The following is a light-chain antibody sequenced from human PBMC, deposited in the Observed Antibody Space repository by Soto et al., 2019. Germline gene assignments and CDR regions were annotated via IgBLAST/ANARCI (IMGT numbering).Light chain of an antibody. CDR1: SSNIGAGYD. V-gene: IGLV1-40*01. CDR3: QSYDSSLSSYV. CDR2: GNS. Sequence: QSVLTQPPSVSVAPGQMVTISCTGSSSNIGAGYDVHWYQQLPGTAPKLLIYGNSNRPSGVPDRFSGSKSGTSASLAITGLQAEDEADYYCQSYDSSLSSYVFGTGTKVTVL. J-gene: IGLJ1*01.